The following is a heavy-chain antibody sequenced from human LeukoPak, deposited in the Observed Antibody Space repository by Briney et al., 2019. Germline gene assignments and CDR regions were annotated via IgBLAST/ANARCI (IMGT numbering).Heavy chain of an antibody. J-gene: IGHJ4*02. V-gene: IGHV1-69*04. CDR1: GGTFSSYA. CDR2: IIPILGIA. Sequence: SVKVSCKASGGTFSSYAISWVRQAPGQGLEWMGRIIPILGIANYAQKFQGRVTITADKSTSTAYMELSSLRSEDTAVYYCARDAYDILTGYHLDYWGQGTLVTVSS. CDR3: ARDAYDILTGYHLDY. D-gene: IGHD3-9*01.